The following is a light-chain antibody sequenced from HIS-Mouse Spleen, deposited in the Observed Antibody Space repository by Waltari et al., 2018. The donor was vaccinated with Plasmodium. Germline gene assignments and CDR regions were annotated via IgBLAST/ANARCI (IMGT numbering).Light chain of an antibody. V-gene: IGLV3-27*01. Sequence: SYELTQPSSVSVSPGQTARITCSGDVLAKKYARWFQQKPGQAPVLVIYKDSERPSGIPEGFSGSSSGTTVTLTSSGAQVEDEADYYCYSAADNNRVFGGGTKLTVL. CDR2: KDS. CDR1: VLAKKY. J-gene: IGLJ3*02. CDR3: YSAADNNRV.